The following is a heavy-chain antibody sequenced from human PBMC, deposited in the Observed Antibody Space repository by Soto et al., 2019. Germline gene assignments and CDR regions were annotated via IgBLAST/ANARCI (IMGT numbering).Heavy chain of an antibody. CDR1: GGSISSYY. J-gene: IGHJ4*02. V-gene: IGHV4-59*01. CDR3: ARGRLSSGSNY. Sequence: SETLSLTCTVSGGSISSYYWSWIRQPPGKGLEWIGYIYYSGSTNYNPSLKSRVTISVDTSKNQFSLKLSSVTAADTAVYYCARGRLSSGSNYWGQGTLVTVSS. D-gene: IGHD3-22*01. CDR2: IYYSGST.